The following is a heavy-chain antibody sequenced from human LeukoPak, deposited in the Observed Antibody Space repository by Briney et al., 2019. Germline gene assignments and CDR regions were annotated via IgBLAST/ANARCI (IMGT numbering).Heavy chain of an antibody. CDR3: ARDGDYGTGSYYRGCIDS. Sequence: ASVKVSGKTSGYSFTAFYIHWVRQAPGQGLEWMGWIHTRRGDTNYAQKFQGRVTMTRDTSISTAYLDLSSLRSDDTAVYYCARDGDYGTGSYYRGCIDSWGQGTPVTVSP. J-gene: IGHJ4*02. CDR1: GYSFTAFY. V-gene: IGHV1-2*02. D-gene: IGHD3-10*01. CDR2: IHTRRGDT.